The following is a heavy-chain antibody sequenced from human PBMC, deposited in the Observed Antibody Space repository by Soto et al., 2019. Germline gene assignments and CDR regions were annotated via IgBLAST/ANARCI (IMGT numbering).Heavy chain of an antibody. D-gene: IGHD2-15*01. J-gene: IGHJ6*02. Sequence: GGSLRLSCAASGFTVSSNYMSWVRQAPGKGLEWISSISSSSSFIYYADSVKGRFTISRDNAKNLLSLEMNSLRAEDTAVYYCAREDYYIVILSGNTYYGMDNWGQGTTVTVSS. CDR2: ISSSSSFI. CDR1: GFTVSSNY. CDR3: AREDYYIVILSGNTYYGMDN. V-gene: IGHV3-21*06.